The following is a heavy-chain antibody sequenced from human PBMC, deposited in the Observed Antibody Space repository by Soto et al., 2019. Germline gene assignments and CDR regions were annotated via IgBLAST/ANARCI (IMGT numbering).Heavy chain of an antibody. CDR1: GFTFSSYT. J-gene: IGHJ6*02. D-gene: IGHD2-2*01. Sequence: GGSLRLSCAASGFTFSSYTMTWVRQAPGKGLEWVSAISGSGGSTYYADSVKGRFTISRDNSKNTLYLQMNSLRAEDTAVYYCAKATRLEYYYGMDVWGQGTTVTVSS. CDR2: ISGSGGST. CDR3: AKATRLEYYYGMDV. V-gene: IGHV3-23*01.